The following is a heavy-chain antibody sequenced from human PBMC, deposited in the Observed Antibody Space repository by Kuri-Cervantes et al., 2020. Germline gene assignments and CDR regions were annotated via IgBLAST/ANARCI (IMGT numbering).Heavy chain of an antibody. CDR2: IYSGGST. CDR1: GFTVSSNY. Sequence: GESLKISCAASGFTVSSNYMSWVRQAPGKGLEWVSVIYSGGSTYYADSVKGRFTISRDNSKNTLYLQMNSLRAEDTAVYYCARDSITRTTLGYYGMDVWGQGTTVTVSS. D-gene: IGHD1-7*01. V-gene: IGHV3-53*01. CDR3: ARDSITRTTLGYYGMDV. J-gene: IGHJ6*02.